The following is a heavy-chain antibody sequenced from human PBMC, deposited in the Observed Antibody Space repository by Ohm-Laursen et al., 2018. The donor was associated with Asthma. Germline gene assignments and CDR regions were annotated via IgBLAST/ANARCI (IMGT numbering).Heavy chain of an antibody. J-gene: IGHJ6*02. V-gene: IGHV3-30-3*01. D-gene: IGHD3-22*01. CDR3: ARDSDYDSSGYQYYYYGMDV. Sequence: SLTLSCSASGFTFSSYAMHWVRQAPGKGLEWVAVISYDGSNKYYADSVKGRFTISRDNSKNTLYLQMNSLRAEDTAVYYCARDSDYDSSGYQYYYYGMDVWGQGTTVTVSS. CDR2: ISYDGSNK. CDR1: GFTFSSYA.